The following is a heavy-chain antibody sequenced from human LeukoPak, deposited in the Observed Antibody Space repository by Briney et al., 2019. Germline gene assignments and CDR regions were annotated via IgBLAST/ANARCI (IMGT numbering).Heavy chain of an antibody. D-gene: IGHD3-10*01. CDR3: WITMVRGVIPQTDY. V-gene: IGHV3-73*01. J-gene: IGHJ4*02. CDR1: GFSFSDYA. Sequence: GGSLRLSCAASGFSFSDYAMYWVRQASGKGLGWVGRIRSKANSYATAYAASVKGMFTISRNDSKNTAYLQMNSLKTEDTAVYYCWITMVRGVIPQTDYWGQGTLVTVSS. CDR2: IRSKANSYAT.